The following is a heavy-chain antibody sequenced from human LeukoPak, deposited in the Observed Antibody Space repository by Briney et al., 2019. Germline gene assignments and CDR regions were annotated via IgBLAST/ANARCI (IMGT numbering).Heavy chain of an antibody. CDR2: ISSSSSTI. V-gene: IGHV3-48*01. CDR3: ARVRRWELPFFDY. J-gene: IGHJ4*02. CDR1: GFTFSSYS. D-gene: IGHD1-26*01. Sequence: GGSLRLSCAASGFTFSSYSMNWVRQAPGKGLEWVSYISSSSSTIYYADSVKGRFTISRDNAKNSLYLQMNSLRAEDTAVYYCARVRRWELPFFDYWGQGTLVTVSS.